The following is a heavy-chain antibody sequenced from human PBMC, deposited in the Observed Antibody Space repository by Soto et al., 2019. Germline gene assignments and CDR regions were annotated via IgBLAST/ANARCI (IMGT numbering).Heavy chain of an antibody. J-gene: IGHJ6*02. V-gene: IGHV4-30-4*01. Sequence: SETLSLTCTVSGGSISSGDYYWSWIRQPPGKGLEWIGYIYYSGSTYYNPSLKSRVTISVDTSKNQFSLKLSSVTAADTAVYYCAREGLSMADYYYGMDVWGQGTTVTVSS. D-gene: IGHD3-10*01. CDR3: AREGLSMADYYYGMDV. CDR1: GGSISSGDYY. CDR2: IYYSGST.